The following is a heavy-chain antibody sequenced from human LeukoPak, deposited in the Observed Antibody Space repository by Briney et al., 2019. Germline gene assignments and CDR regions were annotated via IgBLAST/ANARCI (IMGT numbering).Heavy chain of an antibody. CDR3: ARGRVAYYDSSGYYYGADY. CDR1: GGSFSGYY. J-gene: IGHJ4*02. D-gene: IGHD3-22*01. Sequence: SETLSLTCAVYGGSFSGYYWSWIRQPPGKGLEWIGEINHSGSTNYNPSLKSRVTISVDTSKNQFSLKLSSVTAADAAVYYCARGRVAYYDSSGYYYGADYWGQGTLVTVSS. V-gene: IGHV4-34*01. CDR2: INHSGST.